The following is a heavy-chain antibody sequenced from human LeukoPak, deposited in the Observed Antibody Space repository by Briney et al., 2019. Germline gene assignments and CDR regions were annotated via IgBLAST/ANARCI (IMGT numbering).Heavy chain of an antibody. J-gene: IGHJ4*02. D-gene: IGHD1/OR15-1a*01. CDR1: GFTFSSYS. Sequence: GGSLRLSCAASGFTFSSYSMNWVRQAPGKGLEWVSSISSSSSYIYYADSVKGRFTTSRDNAKNSLYLQMNSLRAEDTAVYYCARDDYNWNNFDYWGQGTLVTVSS. V-gene: IGHV3-21*01. CDR2: ISSSSSYI. CDR3: ARDDYNWNNFDY.